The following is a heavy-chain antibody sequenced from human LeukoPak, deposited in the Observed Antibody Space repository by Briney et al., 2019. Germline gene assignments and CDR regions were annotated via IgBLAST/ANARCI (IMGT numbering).Heavy chain of an antibody. CDR1: GFTFSSYW. V-gene: IGHV3-23*01. Sequence: GGSLRLSCAASGFTFSSYWMHWVRQAPGKGLEWVSAISGSGGSTYYADSVKGRFTISRDNSKNTLYLQMNSLRAEDTAVYYCSITMIVAPHVGYFDYWGQGTLVTVSS. D-gene: IGHD3-22*01. CDR2: ISGSGGST. CDR3: SITMIVAPHVGYFDY. J-gene: IGHJ4*02.